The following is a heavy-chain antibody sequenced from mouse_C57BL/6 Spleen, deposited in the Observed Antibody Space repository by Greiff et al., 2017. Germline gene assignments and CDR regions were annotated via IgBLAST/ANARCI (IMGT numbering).Heavy chain of an antibody. D-gene: IGHD1-1*01. CDR3: ASYYYGSEVPLAY. CDR1: GYTFTSYW. CDR2: IHPNSGST. Sequence: QVQLQQPGAELVKPGASVKLSCKASGYTFTSYWMHWVKQRPGQGLEWIGMIHPNSGSTNYNEKFKSKATLTVDKSSSTAYMQLSSLTSEDSAVQYCASYYYGSEVPLAYWGQGTLVTVSA. J-gene: IGHJ3*01. V-gene: IGHV1-64*01.